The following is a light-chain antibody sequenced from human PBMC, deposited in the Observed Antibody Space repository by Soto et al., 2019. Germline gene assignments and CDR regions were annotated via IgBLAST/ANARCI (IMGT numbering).Light chain of an antibody. Sequence: EIVMTQSPATLSVSPGERATLSCRASENIYTNLAWYQQKPGQAPRLLIYEVSTRVSGVPDRFSGSGSGTDFTLEISRVETDDVGIYYCMQSTQLPPTFGQGTRLENK. CDR3: MQSTQLPPT. V-gene: IGKV3-15*01. CDR2: EVS. J-gene: IGKJ5*01. CDR1: ENIYTN.